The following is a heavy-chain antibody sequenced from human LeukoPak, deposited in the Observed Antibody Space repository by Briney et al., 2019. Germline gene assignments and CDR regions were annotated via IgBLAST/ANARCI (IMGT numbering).Heavy chain of an antibody. CDR1: GFTFTSSA. CDR2: IVVGSGNT. Sequence: GASVKVSCKASGFTFTSSAMQWVRQARGQRLEWIGWIVVGSGNTNYAQKFQERVTITRDMSTSTAYMELSSLRSEDTAVYYCARAYSGWSDPGRYWGQGTLVTVSS. D-gene: IGHD6-19*01. CDR3: ARAYSGWSDPGRY. V-gene: IGHV1-58*02. J-gene: IGHJ4*02.